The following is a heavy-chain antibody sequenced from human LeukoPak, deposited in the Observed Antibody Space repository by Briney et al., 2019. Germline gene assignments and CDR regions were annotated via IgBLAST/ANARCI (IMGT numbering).Heavy chain of an antibody. Sequence: ASVKVSCKASGYTLTSHGISWVRQAPGQGLEWMGWISAYNGNTNYAQKLQGRVIMTTDTSTSTAYMELRSLRSDDTAVYYCARELHIVVVPADFYYYYGMDVWGQGTTVTVSS. J-gene: IGHJ6*02. V-gene: IGHV1-18*01. CDR2: ISAYNGNT. CDR3: ARELHIVVVPADFYYYYGMDV. CDR1: GYTLTSHG. D-gene: IGHD2-2*01.